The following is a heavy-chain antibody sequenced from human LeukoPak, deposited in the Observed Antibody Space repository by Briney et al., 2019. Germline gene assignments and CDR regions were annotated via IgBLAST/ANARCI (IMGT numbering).Heavy chain of an antibody. CDR3: ARANGHSSGWYGAPGI. J-gene: IGHJ3*02. Sequence: HWASVKVSCKASGYTFTGYYMHWVRQAPGQGLEWMGWINPNSGGTNYAQKFQGRVTITADKSTSTAYMELSSLRSEDTAVYYCARANGHSSGWYGAPGIWGQGTMVTVSS. CDR2: INPNSGGT. D-gene: IGHD6-19*01. CDR1: GYTFTGYY. V-gene: IGHV1-2*02.